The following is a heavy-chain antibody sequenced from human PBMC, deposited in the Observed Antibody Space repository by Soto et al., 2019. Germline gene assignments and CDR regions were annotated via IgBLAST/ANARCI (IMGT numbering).Heavy chain of an antibody. CDR3: ARGIGWLRFRAFDI. CDR1: GFTVSSNY. CDR2: IYSGGST. J-gene: IGHJ3*02. V-gene: IGHV3-66*01. Sequence: GGSLRLSCAASGFTVSSNYMSWVRQAPGKGLEWVSVIYSGGSTYYADSVKGRFPISRDNSKHTLYLQMNSLRAEDTSVYYCARGIGWLRFRAFDIWGQGTMVTVSS. D-gene: IGHD5-12*01.